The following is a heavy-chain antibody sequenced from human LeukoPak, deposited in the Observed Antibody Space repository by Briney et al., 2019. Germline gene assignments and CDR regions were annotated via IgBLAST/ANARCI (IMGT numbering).Heavy chain of an antibody. CDR1: GGSISSYY. CDR3: ARTGDCNSTSCYYTFDI. CDR2: IYYSGST. D-gene: IGHD2-2*01. Sequence: SETLSLTCTVSGGSISSYYWSWIRQPPGKGLEWIRYIYYSGSTYYNPSLKSRVTISVDTSKNQFSLKLSSVTAADTAVYYCARTGDCNSTSCYYTFDIWGQGTTVTVCS. J-gene: IGHJ3*02. V-gene: IGHV4-59*08.